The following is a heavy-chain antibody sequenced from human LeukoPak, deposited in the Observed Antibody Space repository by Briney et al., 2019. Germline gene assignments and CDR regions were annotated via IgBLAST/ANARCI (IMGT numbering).Heavy chain of an antibody. CDR3: ATGSPYRDPGRAGY. CDR2: ISAYNGNT. CDR1: GGAFSSYA. J-gene: IGHJ4*02. D-gene: IGHD4-11*01. Sequence: GSSVKVSCKASGGAFSSYAINWVRQAPGQGLEWMGWISAYNGNTNYAQKLQGRVTMTTDTSTSTAYMELSSLRSEDTAVYYCATGSPYRDPGRAGYWGQGTLVTVSS. V-gene: IGHV1-18*01.